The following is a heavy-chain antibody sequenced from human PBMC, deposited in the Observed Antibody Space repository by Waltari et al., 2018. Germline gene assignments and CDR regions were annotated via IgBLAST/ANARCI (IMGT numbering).Heavy chain of an antibody. CDR1: GYIFTTYG. V-gene: IGHV7-4-1*02. CDR2: INPHTGNP. D-gene: IGHD1-26*01. J-gene: IGHJ4*02. Sequence: QVQLVQSGSESKKPGASVKVSCKASGYIFTTYGINWVRQAPGQGLEWMGWINPHTGNPTYVQGFTGRFVFSLDTSVSTAYLQISSLKAEDSVIYYCARGGGTFSKPQYFDSWGQGTRVTVSS. CDR3: ARGGGTFSKPQYFDS.